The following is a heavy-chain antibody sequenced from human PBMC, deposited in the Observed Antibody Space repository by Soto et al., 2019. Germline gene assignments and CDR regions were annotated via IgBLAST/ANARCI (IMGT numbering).Heavy chain of an antibody. CDR1: GVSIINSHW. Sequence: PSETLSLTCAVSGVSIINSHWWSWVRQPPGKGLDWIGEIHHSGNTKYNPSLKSRVTMSVDTSKNQFSLKLSSVTAADTAVYYCARERGSATMVRGVIGSYYYGMDVWGQGTTVTVSS. V-gene: IGHV4-4*02. CDR3: ARERGSATMVRGVIGSYYYGMDV. CDR2: IHHSGNT. D-gene: IGHD3-10*01. J-gene: IGHJ6*02.